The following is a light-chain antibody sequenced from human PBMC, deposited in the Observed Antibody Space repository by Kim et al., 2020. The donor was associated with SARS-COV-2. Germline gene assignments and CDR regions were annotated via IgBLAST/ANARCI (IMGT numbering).Light chain of an antibody. J-gene: IGKJ2*01. CDR1: QSVSSSY. CDR3: QQYGSSSYT. Sequence: EIVLTQSPGTLSLSPGERATLSCRASQSVSSSYLAWYQQKPGQAPRLLIYGASSRATGIPDRFSGSGSGTDFTLTISRLEPEDFAVYYCQQYGSSSYTCGQGTKLEL. V-gene: IGKV3-20*01. CDR2: GAS.